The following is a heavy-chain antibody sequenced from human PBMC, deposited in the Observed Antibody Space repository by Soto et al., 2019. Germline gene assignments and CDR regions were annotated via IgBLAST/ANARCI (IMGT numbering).Heavy chain of an antibody. J-gene: IGHJ4*02. V-gene: IGHV2-5*02. Sequence: QITLKESGPTLVKPTQTLTLTCTFSGFSLSTSGVGVGWIRQPPGKALEWLALIYWDDDKRYSPSLKSRLTITKDPSKNQVVLTMTNMDPVDTATYYCAHRVLGSSGWYSPWGIYYFDYWGQGTLVTVSS. CDR2: IYWDDDK. CDR1: GFSLSTSGVG. D-gene: IGHD6-19*01. CDR3: AHRVLGSSGWYSPWGIYYFDY.